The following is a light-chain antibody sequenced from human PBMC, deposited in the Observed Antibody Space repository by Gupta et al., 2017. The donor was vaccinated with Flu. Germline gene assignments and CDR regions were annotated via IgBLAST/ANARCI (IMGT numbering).Light chain of an antibody. CDR1: QDIRND. CDR3: LQDYNYPSP. CDR2: AAS. J-gene: IGKJ2*01. V-gene: IGKV1-6*01. Sequence: ANLLSQSPPALSSSSADRVTITCRESQDIRNDLCWYHQKPGKAPKLLICAASSLQSGVPLRYSGCESGTDFPLTISSLQTEDFATYYCLQDYNYPSPFGQGTKLDIK.